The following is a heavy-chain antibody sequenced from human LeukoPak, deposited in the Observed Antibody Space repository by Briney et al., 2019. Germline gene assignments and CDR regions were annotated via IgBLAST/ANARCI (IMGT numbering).Heavy chain of an antibody. V-gene: IGHV1-3*01. CDR1: GYTFTSYA. D-gene: IGHD1-7*01. CDR2: INAGNGNT. J-gene: IGHJ5*02. CDR3: ARRYNWNYFDP. Sequence: GASVKVSCKASGYTFTSYAMHWVRQAPGQRLEWMGWINAGNGNTKNSQKFQGRVTITRDTSASTAYMELSSLRSEDTAVYYCARRYNWNYFDPWGQGTLVTVSS.